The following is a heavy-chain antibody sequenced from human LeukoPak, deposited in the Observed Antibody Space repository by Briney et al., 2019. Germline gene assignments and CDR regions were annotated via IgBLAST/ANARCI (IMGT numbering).Heavy chain of an antibody. D-gene: IGHD2-15*01. J-gene: IGHJ4*02. CDR1: GDSISNYY. CDR3: ARETCSGGNCFQFDF. CDR2: IYYSGST. V-gene: IGHV4-59*01. Sequence: SETLSLTCTVSGDSISNYYWSWIRQSPRKGLEWIGYIYYSGSTNYNPSLKSRVTISVDTSKNQFSLKLSSVTAADTAVYDCARETCSGGNCFQFDFWGQGALVTVSS.